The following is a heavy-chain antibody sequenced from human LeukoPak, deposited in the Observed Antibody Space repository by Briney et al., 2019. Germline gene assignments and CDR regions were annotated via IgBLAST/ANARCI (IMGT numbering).Heavy chain of an antibody. CDR1: GGSISSGGYS. V-gene: IGHV4-30-2*01. CDR3: ARGRLQYDY. J-gene: IGHJ4*02. Sequence: SGTLSLTCAVSGGSISSGGYSWSWIRQPPGKGLEWIGYIYHSGSTYYNPSLKSRVTISVDRSKNQFSLKLSSVTAADTAVYYCARGRLQYDYWGQGTLVTVSS. D-gene: IGHD4-11*01. CDR2: IYHSGST.